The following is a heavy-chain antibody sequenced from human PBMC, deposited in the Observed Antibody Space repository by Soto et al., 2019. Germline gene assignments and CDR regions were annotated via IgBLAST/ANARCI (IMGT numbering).Heavy chain of an antibody. Sequence: QVQLVQSRAAVKKPGSSVKVSCKASGGTFSSYTISWVRQAPGEGLEWMGRIIPILGIANYAQKFQGRVTIAGDKSTSAAYMEPSCLRSEGMAVYDCARDSDSGYDYWFDPWGQGTLVTVSS. D-gene: IGHD5-12*01. V-gene: IGHV1-69*08. CDR3: ARDSDSGYDYWFDP. J-gene: IGHJ5*02. CDR2: IIPILGIA. CDR1: GGTFSSYT.